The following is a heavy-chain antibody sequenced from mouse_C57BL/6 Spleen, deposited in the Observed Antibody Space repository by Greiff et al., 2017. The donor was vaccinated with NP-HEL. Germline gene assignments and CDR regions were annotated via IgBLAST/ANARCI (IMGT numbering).Heavy chain of an antibody. V-gene: IGHV3-6*01. D-gene: IGHD2-4*01. CDR3: ARGDYDGAGYFDY. CDR2: ISYDGSN. J-gene: IGHJ2*01. Sequence: ESGPGLVKPSQSLSLTCSVTGYSITSGYYWNWIRQFPGNKLEWMGYISYDGSNNYNPSLKNRISITRDTSKNQFFLKLNSVTTEDTATYYCARGDYDGAGYFDYWGQGTTLTVSS. CDR1: GYSITSGYY.